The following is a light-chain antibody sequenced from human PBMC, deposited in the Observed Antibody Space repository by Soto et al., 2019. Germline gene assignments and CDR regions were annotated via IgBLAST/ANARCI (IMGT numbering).Light chain of an antibody. CDR2: GAS. CDR3: QQYNNWPPWT. J-gene: IGKJ1*01. CDR1: QSVSGK. V-gene: IGKV3-15*01. Sequence: EIVMTQSPATLSVSPGERATLSCRASQSVSGKLAWYQQKPGQAPRLLIYGASTRATGIPARFSGGGSGTEFTLTISSLQSEDFAVYYCQQYNNWPPWTFGQGTKVEIK.